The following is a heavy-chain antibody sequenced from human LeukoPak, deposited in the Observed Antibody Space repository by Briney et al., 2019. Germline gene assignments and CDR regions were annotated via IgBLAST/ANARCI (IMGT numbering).Heavy chain of an antibody. V-gene: IGHV3-66*02. CDR3: AKDYSSSSFDY. D-gene: IGHD6-6*01. CDR2: IYSGGST. Sequence: GGSLRLSCAASGFTVSSNYMSWVRQAPGKGLERVSVIYSGGSTYYADSVKGRFTISRDNSKNTLYLQMNSLRAEDTAVYYCAKDYSSSSFDYWGQGTLVTVSS. J-gene: IGHJ4*02. CDR1: GFTVSSNY.